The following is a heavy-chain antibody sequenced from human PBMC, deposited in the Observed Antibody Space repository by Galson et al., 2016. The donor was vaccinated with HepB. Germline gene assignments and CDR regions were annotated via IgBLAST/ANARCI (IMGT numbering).Heavy chain of an antibody. CDR2: ILHDGSKK. J-gene: IGHJ2*01. CDR3: ARGAAMVNWYFDL. CDR1: ESIFRGYA. D-gene: IGHD5-18*01. V-gene: IGHV3-30*04. Sequence: SLRLSCAASESIFRGYAMHWVRQAPGKGLEWVAVILHDGSKKFYADSVKGRFTISRDNSKNTLYLQMFSLRAEDTAVYYCARGAAMVNWYFDLWGRGTLVTVSS.